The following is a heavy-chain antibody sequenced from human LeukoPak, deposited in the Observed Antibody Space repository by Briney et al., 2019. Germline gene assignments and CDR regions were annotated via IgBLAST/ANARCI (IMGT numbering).Heavy chain of an antibody. CDR3: ARGHCGGDCYWVDY. J-gene: IGHJ4*02. D-gene: IGHD2-21*01. V-gene: IGHV1-18*01. CDR2: ISAYNGNT. Sequence: ASVKVSCKASGYTFTSYGISWVRQAPGQGLEWMGWISAYNGNTNYAQKFQGRVTMTTDTSTSTAYMEVRSLRSDDTAVYYCARGHCGGDCYWVDYWGQGTLVIVSS. CDR1: GYTFTSYG.